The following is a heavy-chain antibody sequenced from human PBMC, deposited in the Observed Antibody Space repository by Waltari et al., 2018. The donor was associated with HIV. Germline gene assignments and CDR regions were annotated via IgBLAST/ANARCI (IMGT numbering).Heavy chain of an antibody. CDR3: ARDIQDDYGDAGAFDI. V-gene: IGHV3-48*03. CDR1: GFTLSSYE. D-gene: IGHD4-17*01. CDR2: ISSNGSTT. Sequence: EVQLVQSGGGLGQPGGSLRLSCAASGFTLSSYEMNWVRQAPGKGLEWVSYISSNGSTTYYADSVQGRFTISKAKNSLYLQMNSLRAEDTAVYYCARDIQDDYGDAGAFDIWGQGTMITVSS. J-gene: IGHJ3*02.